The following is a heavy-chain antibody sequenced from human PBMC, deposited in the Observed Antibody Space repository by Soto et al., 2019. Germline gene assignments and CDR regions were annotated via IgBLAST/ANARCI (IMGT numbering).Heavy chain of an antibody. CDR1: GCIVSSYA. CDR2: ISIDGSRT. CDR3: ARSEQWLVSAFDI. D-gene: IGHD6-19*01. J-gene: IGHJ3*02. V-gene: IGHV3-64D*06. Sequence: GGSLRLSCSGCGCIVSSYAIHWVRQAPGKGLEYVSFISIDGSRTHYADSVKGRFTISRDNSKNTAYLQMSSLRPEDTAVYYCARSEQWLVSAFDIWGQGTMVTVSS.